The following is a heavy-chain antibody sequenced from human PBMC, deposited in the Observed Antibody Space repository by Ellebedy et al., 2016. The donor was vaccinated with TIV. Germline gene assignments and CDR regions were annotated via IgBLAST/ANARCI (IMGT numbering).Heavy chain of an antibody. D-gene: IGHD1-1*01. Sequence: PGGSLRLSCAASGFTFSSYAMHWVRQAPGKGLEWVAVISYDGSNKYYADSVKGRFTISRDNSKNTLYLQMNSLRAEDPAVYYCASPVAGTRTGTTGVDYWGQGTLVTVSS. J-gene: IGHJ4*02. CDR2: ISYDGSNK. CDR3: ASPVAGTRTGTTGVDY. CDR1: GFTFSSYA. V-gene: IGHV3-30-3*01.